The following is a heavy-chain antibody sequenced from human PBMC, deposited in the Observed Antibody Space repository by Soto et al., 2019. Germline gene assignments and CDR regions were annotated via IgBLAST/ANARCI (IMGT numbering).Heavy chain of an antibody. CDR1: GGTFSSYT. J-gene: IGHJ5*02. V-gene: IGHV1-69*02. Sequence: SVKVSCKASGGTFSSYTISWVRQAPGQGLEWMGRIIPILGIANYAQKFQGRVTLTRDTSASTAYMDLSSLRSEDTAIYYCARAISGYVTWGQGTLVTVSS. CDR3: ARAISGYVT. D-gene: IGHD5-12*01. CDR2: IIPILGIA.